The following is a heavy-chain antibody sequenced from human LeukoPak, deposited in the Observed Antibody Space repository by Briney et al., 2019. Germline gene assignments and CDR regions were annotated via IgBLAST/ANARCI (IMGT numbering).Heavy chain of an antibody. D-gene: IGHD6-13*01. CDR2: ISSSGSTI. CDR1: GFIFSDYY. Sequence: GGSLRLSCAASGFIFSDYYMSWIRQAPGKGLEWVSYISSSGSTIYYADSVKGRFTISRDNAKNSPYLQMNSLRAEDTAVYYCARDLEAAAGRPPFDYWGQGTLVTVSS. V-gene: IGHV3-11*01. J-gene: IGHJ4*02. CDR3: ARDLEAAAGRPPFDY.